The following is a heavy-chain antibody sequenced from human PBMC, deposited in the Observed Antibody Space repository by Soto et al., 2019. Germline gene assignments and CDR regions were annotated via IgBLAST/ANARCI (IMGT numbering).Heavy chain of an antibody. V-gene: IGHV4-4*02. Sequence: QVQLQESGPGLVKPSGTLSLSCAVSGGSISSSHWWTWVRQPPGKGLEWIGEIYHSGSTNYNPSPKRRVTISVDTSRIQFSLNLSSVTAADTAVYYCASSGGGEDYWGQGILVTVSS. CDR1: GGSISSSHW. J-gene: IGHJ4*02. CDR3: ASSGGGEDY. D-gene: IGHD3-16*01. CDR2: IYHSGST.